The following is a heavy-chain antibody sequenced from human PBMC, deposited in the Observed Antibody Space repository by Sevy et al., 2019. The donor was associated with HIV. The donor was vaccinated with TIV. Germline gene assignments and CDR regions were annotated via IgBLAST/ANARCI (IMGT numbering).Heavy chain of an antibody. D-gene: IGHD3-10*01. V-gene: IGHV3-21*01. CDR3: EKVVGDVSGNIYKHDYDLDV. J-gene: IGHJ6*02. CDR1: GFRFNSYD. CDR2: ISSASGIL. Sequence: GGSLRLSCAASGFRFNSYDMNWVRQAPGKGLEWVASISSASGILYYGDSVRGRFSISIDKAKKSLYLTMNSLRVEDTDVYYCEKVVGDVSGNIYKHDYDLDVWGQGTAVTVSS.